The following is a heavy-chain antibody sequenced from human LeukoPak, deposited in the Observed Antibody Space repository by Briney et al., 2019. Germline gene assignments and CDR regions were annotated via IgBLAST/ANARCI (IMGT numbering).Heavy chain of an antibody. CDR1: GFTFSKYW. D-gene: IGHD6-19*01. V-gene: IGHV3-74*01. J-gene: IGHJ4*02. Sequence: GGSLRLSCAASGFTFSKYWMLWVRQAPGKGLESVSRINTDGTVTTYADSVKGRFTVSRDNADNTMFLQMDSVRDEHTAVYYCATKQWLAPPPDSWGQGTPVTVSS. CDR2: INTDGTVT. CDR3: ATKQWLAPPPDS.